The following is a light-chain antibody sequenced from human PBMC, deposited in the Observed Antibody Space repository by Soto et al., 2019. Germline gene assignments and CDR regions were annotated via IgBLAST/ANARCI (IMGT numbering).Light chain of an antibody. Sequence: EIVLTQSPGTLSLSPGERASLSCRADQSVNSVSLAWYQHKPGQAPRLLIYGASDRATGIPDRFSGSGSGTDFTLTISRLEPEDFAVYYCQQYVTSPFTFGPGTKVDI. CDR3: QQYVTSPFT. CDR2: GAS. CDR1: QSVNSVS. J-gene: IGKJ3*01. V-gene: IGKV3-20*01.